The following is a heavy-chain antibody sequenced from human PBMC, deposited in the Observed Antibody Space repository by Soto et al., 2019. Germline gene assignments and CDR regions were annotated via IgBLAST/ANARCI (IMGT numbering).Heavy chain of an antibody. CDR3: ARDRPLVPAAIDYWFDS. V-gene: IGHV4-30-4*01. CDR1: GGSISSGDYY. J-gene: IGHJ5*01. D-gene: IGHD2-2*01. CDR2: IYYSGST. Sequence: QVQLQESGPGLVKPSQTLSLTCTVSGGSISSGDYYWSWIRHPPGKGLEWIGYIYYSGSTYYNPSLKGPVTISVDTAKSQFSLKLSSVTAADTAAYYCARDRPLVPAAIDYWFDSWVQGTLLTVSS.